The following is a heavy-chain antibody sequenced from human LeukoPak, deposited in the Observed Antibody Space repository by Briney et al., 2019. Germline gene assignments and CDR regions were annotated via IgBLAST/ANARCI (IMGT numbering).Heavy chain of an antibody. CDR1: GFTVSSNY. Sequence: GGSLRLSCAASGFTVSSNYTSWVRQAPGKGLEWVSVIYSGGSTYYADSVKGRFTISRDNSKNTLYLQMNSLRAEDTAVYYCARDHPHYYGSGAPHYYGMDVWGQGTTVTVSS. D-gene: IGHD3-10*01. CDR3: ARDHPHYYGSGAPHYYGMDV. CDR2: IYSGGST. J-gene: IGHJ6*02. V-gene: IGHV3-66*01.